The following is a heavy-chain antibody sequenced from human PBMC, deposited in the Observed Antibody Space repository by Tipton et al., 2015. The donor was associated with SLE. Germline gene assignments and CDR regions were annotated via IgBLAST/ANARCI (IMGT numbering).Heavy chain of an antibody. V-gene: IGHV5-10-1*01. J-gene: IGHJ3*02. CDR2: IDPSDSYT. D-gene: IGHD6-13*01. CDR3: ARPMVSSTDAFDI. Sequence: QLVQSGAEVKKPGESLRISCKGSGYSFTTYWINWVRQMPGKGLEWMGRIDPSDSYTNYSPSFQGHVTISVDKSITTAYLQWSSLKASDTAMYYCARPMVSSTDAFDIWGQGTMVTVSS. CDR1: GYSFTTYW.